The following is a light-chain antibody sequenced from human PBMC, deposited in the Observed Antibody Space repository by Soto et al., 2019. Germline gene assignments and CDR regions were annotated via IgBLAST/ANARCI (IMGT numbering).Light chain of an antibody. V-gene: IGKV3-15*01. J-gene: IGKJ1*01. Sequence: EIVMTQSPATLSVSPGERATLSCRASQRVSSNVAWYQQKPGQAPRLLIYGASTRATGIPARFSGSGSGTEFTLTISSLQPDDFATYYCQHYNSYSEAFGQGTKVDIK. CDR3: QHYNSYSEA. CDR1: QRVSSN. CDR2: GAS.